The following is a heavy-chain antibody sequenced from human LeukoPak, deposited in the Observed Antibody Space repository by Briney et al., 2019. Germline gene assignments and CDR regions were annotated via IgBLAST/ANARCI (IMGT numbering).Heavy chain of an antibody. D-gene: IGHD3-10*01. CDR3: ARDGPPFGEPYLDY. Sequence: SETLSLTCTVSGGSISSYYWSWLRQPPGKGVEWVGYIYYSGSTNYNPSLKSRVTISVDTSKNQFSLKLSSVTAADTAVYYCARDGPPFGEPYLDYWGQGTLVTVS. CDR1: GGSISSYY. J-gene: IGHJ4*02. V-gene: IGHV4-59*01. CDR2: IYYSGST.